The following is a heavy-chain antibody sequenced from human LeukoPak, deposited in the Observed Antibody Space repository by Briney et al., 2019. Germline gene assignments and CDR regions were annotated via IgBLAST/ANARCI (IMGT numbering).Heavy chain of an antibody. CDR1: GFTFSSNY. D-gene: IGHD6-19*01. CDR2: IYSAGIT. V-gene: IGHV3-53*01. Sequence: GGSLRLSCAASGFTFSSNYMSWVRQAPGKGLEWLLVIYSAGITYSSHSVKGRFSISRDNSKNTLYLQMNSLRAEDTAVYYCARAAVDSSGLYYFDSWGQGPLVTVSS. J-gene: IGHJ4*02. CDR3: ARAAVDSSGLYYFDS.